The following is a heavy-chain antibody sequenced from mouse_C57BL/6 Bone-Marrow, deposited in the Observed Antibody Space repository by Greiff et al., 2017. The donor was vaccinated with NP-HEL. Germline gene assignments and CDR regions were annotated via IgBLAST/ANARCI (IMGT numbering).Heavy chain of an antibody. CDR3: ASQFITIGY. J-gene: IGHJ2*01. D-gene: IGHD1-1*01. Sequence: EVQLQQSGAELVKPGASVKLSCTASGFNIKDYYMHWVKQRTEQGLEWIGRIDPEDGETKYAPKFQSKATITADTSANTAYLQLRSLTSEDTSFYYCASQFITIGYWGQGTTLTVSS. V-gene: IGHV14-2*01. CDR1: GFNIKDYY. CDR2: IDPEDGET.